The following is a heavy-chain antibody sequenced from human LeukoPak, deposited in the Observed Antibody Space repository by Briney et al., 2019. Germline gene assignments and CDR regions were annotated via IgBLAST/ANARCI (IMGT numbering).Heavy chain of an antibody. Sequence: SVKVSCKASGYTFTSYGISWVRQAPGQGLEWMGWISAYNGNTNYAQKLQGRVTMTTDTSTSTAYMELRSLRSDDTAVYYCARDVYSSSWFPFDYWGQGTLVTVSS. CDR3: ARDVYSSSWFPFDY. CDR2: ISAYNGNT. J-gene: IGHJ4*02. CDR1: GYTFTSYG. V-gene: IGHV1-18*01. D-gene: IGHD6-13*01.